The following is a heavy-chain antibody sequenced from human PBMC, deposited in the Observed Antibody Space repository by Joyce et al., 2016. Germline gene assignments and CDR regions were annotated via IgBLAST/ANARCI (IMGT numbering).Heavy chain of an antibody. D-gene: IGHD3-10*01. J-gene: IGHJ4*02. CDR2: IYHSGNT. CDR1: GDSFTTGGYA. V-gene: IGHV4-30-2*01. Sequence: QLLLQESGPGLVKTSQTLSLPCAVSGDSFTTGGYAWNWIRQPPGKGREWIGDIYHSGNTHFTPSLQSRVTISLDRSKSQFSRKLSSVTAADTAVYYCARAPRGPGYFDSWGQGTLVTVSS. CDR3: ARAPRGPGYFDS.